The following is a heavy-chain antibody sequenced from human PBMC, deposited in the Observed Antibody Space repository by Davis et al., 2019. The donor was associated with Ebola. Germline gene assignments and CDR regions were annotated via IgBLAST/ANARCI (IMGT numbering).Heavy chain of an antibody. CDR3: ARGSFQLLRWFDP. J-gene: IGHJ5*02. CDR1: GFSLSEYGVG. V-gene: IGHV4-39*01. Sequence: SGPTLVKPTATLTLTCTVSGFSLSEYGVGVSWIRQPPGKGLEWIGNIFYSGSTYYDPSLKSRVIISLDTSKNQFSLKLSSVTAADTAVYYCARGSFQLLRWFDPWGQGTLVIVSS. CDR2: IFYSGST. D-gene: IGHD2-2*01.